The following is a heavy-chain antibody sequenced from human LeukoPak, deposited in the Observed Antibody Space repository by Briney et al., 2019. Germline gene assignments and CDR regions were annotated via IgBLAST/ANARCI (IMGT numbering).Heavy chain of an antibody. J-gene: IGHJ4*02. CDR3: TKALQELVPRYFDY. D-gene: IGHD6-13*01. CDR1: DFTFNNYA. V-gene: IGHV3-23*01. CDR2: ISGSGGIT. Sequence: GGSLRLSCAASDFTFNNYAMSWVRQAPGKGLEWVSAISGSGGITYYADSVKGRFTISRDTSKNTLYLQMNSLRAEDTAVYYCTKALQELVPRYFDYWGQGTLVTVSS.